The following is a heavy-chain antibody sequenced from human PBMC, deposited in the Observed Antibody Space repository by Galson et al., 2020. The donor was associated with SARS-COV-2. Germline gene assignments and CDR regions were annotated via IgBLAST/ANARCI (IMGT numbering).Heavy chain of an antibody. CDR1: GFTFSCYW. Sequence: GESLKISCAASGFTFSCYWMSWVRQAPGKGLEWVANIKQDGSEKYYVDSVKGRFTISRDNAKNSLYLQMNSLRAEDTAVYYCARDSVVVPAAIGSLYYYYGMDVWGQGTTVTVSS. D-gene: IGHD2-2*01. J-gene: IGHJ6*02. V-gene: IGHV3-7*05. CDR3: ARDSVVVPAAIGSLYYYYGMDV. CDR2: IKQDGSEK.